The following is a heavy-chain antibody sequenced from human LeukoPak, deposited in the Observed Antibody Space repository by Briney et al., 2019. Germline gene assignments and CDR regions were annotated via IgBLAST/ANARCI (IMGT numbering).Heavy chain of an antibody. Sequence: SETLSLTCAVYGGSLTDYYWAWIRQPPGKGLEWIGEINHSGSTNCSPSLKSRVTISLDTSKNQFFLKLNSVTAADTAEYYCAREDWYFDLWGRGTLVTVSS. J-gene: IGHJ2*01. V-gene: IGHV4-34*01. CDR1: GGSLTDYY. CDR2: INHSGST. CDR3: AREDWYFDL.